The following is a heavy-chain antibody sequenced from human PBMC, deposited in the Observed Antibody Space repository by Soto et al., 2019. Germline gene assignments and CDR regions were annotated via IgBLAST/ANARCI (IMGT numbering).Heavy chain of an antibody. CDR2: IYYSGST. D-gene: IGHD1-26*01. V-gene: IGHV4-39*01. J-gene: IGHJ6*02. CDR1: GGSISSSSYY. CDR3: ARWYSGSYAHYYYGMDV. Sequence: SETLSLTCTVSGGSISSSSYYWGWIRQPPGKGLEWIGSIYYSGSTYYNPSLKSRVTVSVDTSKNQFSLKLSSVTAADTAVYYWARWYSGSYAHYYYGMDVWGQGTTVTVSS.